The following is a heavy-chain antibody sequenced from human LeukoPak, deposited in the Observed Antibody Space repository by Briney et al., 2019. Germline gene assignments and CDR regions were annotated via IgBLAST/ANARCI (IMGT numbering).Heavy chain of an antibody. J-gene: IGHJ6*04. D-gene: IGHD3-10*01. Sequence: SETLSLTCTVSGGSISSYYWSWLRQPPGKGLEWVGYIYYSGSTNYNPSLKRRVTISVHTSKNQFSLKLSSVTAADTAVYYCARVYLNYGSAHYGMDVWGKGTTVTVSS. CDR2: IYYSGST. V-gene: IGHV4-59*01. CDR3: ARVYLNYGSAHYGMDV. CDR1: GGSISSYY.